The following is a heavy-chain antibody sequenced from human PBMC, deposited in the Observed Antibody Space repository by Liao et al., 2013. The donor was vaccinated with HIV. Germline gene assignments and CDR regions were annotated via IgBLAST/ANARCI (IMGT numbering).Heavy chain of an antibody. CDR3: ARGPRVRSYFDY. V-gene: IGHV4-34*01. J-gene: IGHJ4*02. Sequence: QVQLQQWGAGLLKPSETLSLTCAVYGGSFSRYYWSWMRQPPGKGLEWIGEINHSGNTNYNPSLKSRVTISVDTSKKQFSLKLSSVTAADTAVYYCARGPRVRSYFDYWGQGTLVTVSS. CDR1: GGSFSRYY. CDR2: INHSGNT.